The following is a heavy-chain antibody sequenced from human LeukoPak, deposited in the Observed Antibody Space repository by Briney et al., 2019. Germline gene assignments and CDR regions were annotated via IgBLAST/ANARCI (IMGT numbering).Heavy chain of an antibody. CDR3: AKDIIGGEAQYYYGMDV. CDR2: ISWNRGRI. Sequence: PGRSLRLSCAASGLTLDEYAMDWGRQAPGKGVERGSGISWNRGRIEYADSVTGPFTISRDNPKNSLYLQMNSLRAEDTALYYCAKDIIGGEAQYYYGMDVWGQGTTVTVSS. D-gene: IGHD3-10*01. V-gene: IGHV3-9*01. CDR1: GLTLDEYA. J-gene: IGHJ6*02.